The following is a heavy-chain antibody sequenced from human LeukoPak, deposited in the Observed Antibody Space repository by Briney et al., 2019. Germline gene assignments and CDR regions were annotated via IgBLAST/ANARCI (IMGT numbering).Heavy chain of an antibody. V-gene: IGHV4-34*01. CDR1: GGSFSGYY. Sequence: SETLSLTCAVYGGSFSGYYWSWIRQPPGKGLEWIGEINHSGSTNYNPSLKSRVTISVDTSKNQFSLKLSSVTAADTAVYYCARGYCSSTSCYLSYYYGMDVWGQGTTVTASS. D-gene: IGHD2-2*01. J-gene: IGHJ6*02. CDR2: INHSGST. CDR3: ARGYCSSTSCYLSYYYGMDV.